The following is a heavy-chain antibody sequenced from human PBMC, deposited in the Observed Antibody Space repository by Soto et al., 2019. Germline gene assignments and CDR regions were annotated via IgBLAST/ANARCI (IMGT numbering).Heavy chain of an antibody. CDR1: GGTFSSYA. J-gene: IGHJ5*02. V-gene: IGHV1-69*13. CDR3: ARDQVDFWSGYQYNWFDP. D-gene: IGHD3-3*01. CDR2: IIPIFGTA. Sequence: EASVKVSCKASGGTFSSYAISWVRQAPGQGLEWMGGIIPIFGTANYAQKFQGRVTITADESTSTAYMELSSLRSEDTAVYYCARDQVDFWSGYQYNWFDPWGQGTLVTVSS.